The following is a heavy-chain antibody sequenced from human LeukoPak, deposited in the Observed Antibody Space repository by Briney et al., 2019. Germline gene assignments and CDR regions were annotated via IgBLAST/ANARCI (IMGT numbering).Heavy chain of an antibody. CDR1: GGSISSYY. D-gene: IGHD5-12*01. J-gene: IGHJ4*02. V-gene: IGHV4-59*13. CDR2: IYYSGST. CDR3: ARDRRGATDY. Sequence: SETLSLTCTVSGGSISSYYWSWIRQPPGKELEWIGYIYYSGSTNYNPSLKSRVTISVDTSKNQFSLKLSSVTAADTAVYYCARDRRGATDYWGQGTLVTVSS.